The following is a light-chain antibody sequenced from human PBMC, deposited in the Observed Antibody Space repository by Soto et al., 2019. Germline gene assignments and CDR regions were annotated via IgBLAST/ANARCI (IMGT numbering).Light chain of an antibody. Sequence: DIQMIQSPSTLSASVGDRVTITCRASQSIRNYLAWYQQKPGKAPRLLIYDASSLESGVPSTFSGSGSGTEFTLTISSLQPDDFATYYCQHYNSYPWTFGQGTKVEIK. V-gene: IGKV1-5*01. J-gene: IGKJ1*01. CDR1: QSIRNY. CDR3: QHYNSYPWT. CDR2: DAS.